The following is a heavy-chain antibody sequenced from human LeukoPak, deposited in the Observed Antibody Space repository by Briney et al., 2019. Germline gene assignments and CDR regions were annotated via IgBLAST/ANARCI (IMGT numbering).Heavy chain of an antibody. CDR3: ARLGYDSSGYYYGDNWFDP. Sequence: GESLKISCKGSGYSFTSYWIGWVRQMPGKGLEWMGIIYPGDSDTRYSPSFQGQVTISADKSISTAYLQWSSLKASDTAMYYCARLGYDSSGYYYGDNWFDPWGQGTLVTVSS. D-gene: IGHD3-22*01. CDR2: IYPGDSDT. J-gene: IGHJ5*02. CDR1: GYSFTSYW. V-gene: IGHV5-51*01.